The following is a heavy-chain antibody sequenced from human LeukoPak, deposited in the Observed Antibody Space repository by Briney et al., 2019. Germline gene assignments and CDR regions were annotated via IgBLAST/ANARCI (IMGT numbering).Heavy chain of an antibody. CDR1: GFTVSSNY. CDR3: ARGRSSTNFSDI. Sequence: GGSLRLSCAASGFTVSSNYMSWVRQAPGKGLEWVSVMYSGGSTFYADSVKGRLTISRDNSKNTLYLQVNSLRVEDTAVYYCARGRSSTNFSDIWGQGTMVTVSS. CDR2: MYSGGST. D-gene: IGHD2-2*01. J-gene: IGHJ3*02. V-gene: IGHV3-53*01.